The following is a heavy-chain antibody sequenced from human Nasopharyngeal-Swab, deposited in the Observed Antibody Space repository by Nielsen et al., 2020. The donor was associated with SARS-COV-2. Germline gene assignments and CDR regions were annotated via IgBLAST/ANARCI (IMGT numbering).Heavy chain of an antibody. D-gene: IGHD1-26*01. CDR1: GFTFSSYG. CDR2: IWYDGSNK. J-gene: IGHJ4*02. CDR3: ARKGIVGATTGLDY. Sequence: GESLKISCAASGFTFSSYGMHWVRQAPGKGLEWVAVIWYDGSNKYYADSVKGRFTISRDNSKNTLYLQINSLRAEDTAVYYCARKGIVGATTGLDYWGQGTLVTVSS. V-gene: IGHV3-33*01.